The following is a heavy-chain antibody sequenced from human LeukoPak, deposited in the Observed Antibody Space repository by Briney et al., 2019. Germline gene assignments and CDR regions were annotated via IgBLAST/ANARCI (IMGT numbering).Heavy chain of an antibody. V-gene: IGHV1-2*02. CDR3: ARVPLKGYNSPRRHFDY. CDR2: INPNSGGT. J-gene: IGHJ4*02. D-gene: IGHD5-24*01. Sequence: GASVKVSCKASGYTFTSYYMHWVRQAPGQGLEWMGWINPNSGGTNYAQKFQGRVTMTRDTSISTAYMELSRLRSDDTAVYYCARVPLKGYNSPRRHFDYWGQGTLVTVSS. CDR1: GYTFTSYY.